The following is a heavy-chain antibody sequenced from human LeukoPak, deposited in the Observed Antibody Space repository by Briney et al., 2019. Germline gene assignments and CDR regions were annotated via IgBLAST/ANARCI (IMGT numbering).Heavy chain of an antibody. V-gene: IGHV1-2*02. CDR1: GYTFTGYY. CDR3: ARGPPNNDGPIRVLSYYYYYYMDV. J-gene: IGHJ6*03. D-gene: IGHD2-2*01. Sequence: GASVKVSCKASGYTFTGYYMHWVRQAPGQGLEWMGWINPNSGGTNYAQKFQGRVTMTRDTSISTAYMELSRLRSDDTAVYYCARGPPNNDGPIRVLSYYYYYYMDVWGKGTTVTVSS. CDR2: INPNSGGT.